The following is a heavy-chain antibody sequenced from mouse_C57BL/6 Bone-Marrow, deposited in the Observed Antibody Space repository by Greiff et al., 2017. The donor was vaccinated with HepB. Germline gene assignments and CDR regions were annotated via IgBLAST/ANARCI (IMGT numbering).Heavy chain of an antibody. D-gene: IGHD2-12*01. CDR3: ANPLRGNYFDY. CDR1: GYTFTSYW. Sequence: VQLQESGAELVRPGTSVKLSCKASGYTFTSYWMHWVKQRPGQGLEWIGVIDPSDSYTNYNQKFKGKATLTVDTSSSTAYMQLSSLTSEDSAVYYCANPLRGNYFDYWGQGTTLTVSS. V-gene: IGHV1-59*01. CDR2: IDPSDSYT. J-gene: IGHJ2*01.